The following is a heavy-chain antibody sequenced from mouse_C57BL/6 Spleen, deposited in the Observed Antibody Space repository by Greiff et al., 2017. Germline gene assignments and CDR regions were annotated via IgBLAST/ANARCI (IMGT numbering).Heavy chain of an antibody. CDR3: ARWDSSCYFDD. CDR2: IYPNSGST. V-gene: IGHV1-64*01. Sequence: QVQLQQPGAELVKPGASVKLSCKASGYTFTSYWMHWVKQRPGQGLEWIGMIYPNSGSTNYNEKFKSKATLTVDKSSSTAYMQLSSLTSEDAAVYYCARWDSSCYFDDWGQGTTLTVSS. J-gene: IGHJ2*01. CDR1: GYTFTSYW. D-gene: IGHD3-2*02.